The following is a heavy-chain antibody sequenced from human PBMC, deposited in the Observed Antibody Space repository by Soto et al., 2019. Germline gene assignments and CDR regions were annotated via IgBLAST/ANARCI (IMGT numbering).Heavy chain of an antibody. CDR1: GFTFSDYY. D-gene: IGHD5-18*01. V-gene: IGHV3-11*06. Sequence: PGGSLRLSCAASGFTFSDYYMSWIRQAPGKGLEWVSYISSSSSYTNYADSVKGRFTISRDNAKNSLYLQMNSLRAEDTAVYYCARWRYSYGPADRYFDYWGQGTLVTVYS. CDR3: ARWRYSYGPADRYFDY. CDR2: ISSSSSYT. J-gene: IGHJ4*02.